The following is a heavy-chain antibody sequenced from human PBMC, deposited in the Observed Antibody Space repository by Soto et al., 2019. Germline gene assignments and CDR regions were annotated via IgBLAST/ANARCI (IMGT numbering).Heavy chain of an antibody. CDR2: ISGSGGST. V-gene: IGHV3-23*01. J-gene: IGHJ6*02. Sequence: EVQLLESGGGLVQPGGSLRLSCAASGFTFSSYAMSWVRQAPGKGLEWVSAISGSGGSTYYADSVKGRFTISRDNSKNTLYPQMNSLRAEDTAVYYCAKDLRWELLPVDYYYYGMDVWGQGTTVTVSS. CDR1: GFTFSSYA. CDR3: AKDLRWELLPVDYYYYGMDV. D-gene: IGHD1-26*01.